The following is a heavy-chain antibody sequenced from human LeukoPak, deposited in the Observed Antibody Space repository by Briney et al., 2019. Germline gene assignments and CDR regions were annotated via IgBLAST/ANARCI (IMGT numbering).Heavy chain of an antibody. CDR1: GFTFSSYW. V-gene: IGHV3-74*01. Sequence: GGSLRLSCAASGFTFSSYWMHWVRQAAGKGLVWVSRINSDGSSTNHADSVKGRFTISRDNAKNSLYLQMNSLRAEDTAVYYCARDLGIAAASLAYWGQGTLVTVSS. D-gene: IGHD6-13*01. J-gene: IGHJ4*02. CDR2: INSDGSST. CDR3: ARDLGIAAASLAY.